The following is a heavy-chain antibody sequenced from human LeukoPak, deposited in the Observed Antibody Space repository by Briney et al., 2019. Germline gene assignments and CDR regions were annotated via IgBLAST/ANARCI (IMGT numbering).Heavy chain of an antibody. CDR3: ARQYSDILTGYHRGELYWYFDL. CDR2: ISSSGGRT. J-gene: IGHJ2*01. V-gene: IGHV3-23*01. D-gene: IGHD3-9*01. Sequence: PGGSLRLSCAATGFTFSSYGMTWVRQAPGKGLEWVSAISSSGGRTYYADSVKGRFTISRDNSKNTLYLQMNSLRAEDTAVYYCARQYSDILTGYHRGELYWYFDLWGRGTLVTVSS. CDR1: GFTFSSYG.